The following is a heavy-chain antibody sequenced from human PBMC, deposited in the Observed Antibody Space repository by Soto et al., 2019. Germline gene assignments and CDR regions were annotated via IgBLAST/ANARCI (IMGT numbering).Heavy chain of an antibody. J-gene: IGHJ5*02. CDR3: ARAENVGTAYGGWFDP. D-gene: IGHD5-18*01. CDR1: GGTFSSYA. CDR2: IIPIFGTA. Sequence: QVQLVQSGAEVKKPGSSVKVSCKASGGTFSSYAISWVRQAPGQGLEWMGGIIPIFGTANYAQKFQGRVTITADESTSTAYMELSSLRSEDTAVYYCARAENVGTAYGGWFDPWGQGTLVTVSS. V-gene: IGHV1-69*01.